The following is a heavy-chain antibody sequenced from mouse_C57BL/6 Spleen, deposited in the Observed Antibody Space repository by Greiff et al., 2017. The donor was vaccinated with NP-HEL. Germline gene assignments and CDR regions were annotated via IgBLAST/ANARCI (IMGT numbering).Heavy chain of an antibody. CDR2: ISSGGDYI. V-gene: IGHV5-9-1*02. CDR3: TREGRITTVVAHYAMDY. Sequence: EVKLMESGEGLVKPGGSLKLSCAASGFTFSSYAMSWVRQTPEKRLEWVAYISSGGDYIYYADTVKGRFTISRDNARNTLYLQMSSLKSEDTAMYYVTREGRITTVVAHYAMDYWGQGTSVTVSS. CDR1: GFTFSSYA. D-gene: IGHD1-1*01. J-gene: IGHJ4*01.